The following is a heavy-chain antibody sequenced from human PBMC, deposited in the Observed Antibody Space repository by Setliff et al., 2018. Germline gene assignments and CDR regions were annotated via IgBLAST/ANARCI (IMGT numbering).Heavy chain of an antibody. CDR3: ARDNTILGATDY. Sequence: SETLSLTCTVSGGSISSSSHYWGWIRQPPGKGLEWIGSIYYTGSTYYNPSLKSRVTMSVDTSKRQFSLKLGSATAADTAVYFCARDNTILGATDYWGQGTLVTVSS. D-gene: IGHD1-26*01. CDR1: GGSISSSSHY. V-gene: IGHV4-39*07. J-gene: IGHJ4*02. CDR2: IYYTGST.